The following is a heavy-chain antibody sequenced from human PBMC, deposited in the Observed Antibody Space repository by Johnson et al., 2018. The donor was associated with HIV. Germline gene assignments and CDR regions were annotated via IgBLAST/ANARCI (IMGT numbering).Heavy chain of an antibody. J-gene: IGHJ3*02. Sequence: QVQLVESGGGVVQPGRSLRLSCAPSGFTFSSYAMHWVRQAPGKGLEWVAVISYDGNIKYYADSVKGRFTISRDNSENTLYLQMSSLRVEDTAVYYCARDLVGVVAAAGPVGDASDIWGQGTMVTVSS. D-gene: IGHD6-13*01. V-gene: IGHV3-30*14. CDR1: GFTFSSYA. CDR3: ARDLVGVVAAAGPVGDASDI. CDR2: ISYDGNIK.